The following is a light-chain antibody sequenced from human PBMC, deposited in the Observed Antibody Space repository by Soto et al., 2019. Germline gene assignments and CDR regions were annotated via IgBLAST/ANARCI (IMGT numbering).Light chain of an antibody. CDR1: QGMSSY. Sequence: VIWMTQSPSLLSASTGDGVTISCRMSQGMSSYLAWYQQKPGKAPELLIYAASTLQSGVPSRFSGSGSGTDFTLTISCLQSEDFATYYCQQYYSFPWTFGQGTKVEIK. J-gene: IGKJ1*01. V-gene: IGKV1D-8*01. CDR2: AAS. CDR3: QQYYSFPWT.